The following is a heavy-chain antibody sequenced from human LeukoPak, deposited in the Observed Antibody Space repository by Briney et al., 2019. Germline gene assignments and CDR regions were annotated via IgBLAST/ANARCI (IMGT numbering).Heavy chain of an antibody. J-gene: IGHJ6*02. V-gene: IGHV3-48*04. CDR2: ISSSSSTI. Sequence: PGGSLRLSCAASGFTFSSYSMNWVRQAPGKGLEWVSYISSSSSTIYYADSVKGRFTISRDNAKNSLYLQMNSLRAEDTAVYYCAREVLLWFGELLSYSYGMDVWGQGTTVTVSS. CDR3: AREVLLWFGELLSYSYGMDV. CDR1: GFTFSSYS. D-gene: IGHD3-10*01.